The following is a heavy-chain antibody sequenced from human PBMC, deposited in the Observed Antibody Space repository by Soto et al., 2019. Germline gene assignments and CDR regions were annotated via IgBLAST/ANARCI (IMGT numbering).Heavy chain of an antibody. D-gene: IGHD2-2*01. CDR2: INPSGGIT. CDR1: GYTLTGYY. V-gene: IGHV1-46*01. Sequence: ASVKVSCKASGYTLTGYYLHWVRQAPGQGPEWMGIINPSGGITNDAQKFQDRVTMTSDTSTSTVYMELSSLRSEDTAVYYCARGISTTRYYYYYGMDVWGQGTTVTVSS. CDR3: ARGISTTRYYYYYGMDV. J-gene: IGHJ6*02.